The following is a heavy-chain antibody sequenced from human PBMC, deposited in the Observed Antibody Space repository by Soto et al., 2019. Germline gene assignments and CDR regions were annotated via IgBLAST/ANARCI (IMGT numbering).Heavy chain of an antibody. D-gene: IGHD3-16*02. Sequence: QVQLQESGPGLVKPSGTLSLTCAVSGGSISSSNWWSWVRQPPGKGMEWIGEIYHSGSTNYNPSLNSQVTISVDQSKNQFSLKLSSVTAADTAVYYCASLRLGELSLDYWGQGTLVTVSS. J-gene: IGHJ4*02. CDR1: GGSISSSNW. CDR2: IYHSGST. V-gene: IGHV4-4*02. CDR3: ASLRLGELSLDY.